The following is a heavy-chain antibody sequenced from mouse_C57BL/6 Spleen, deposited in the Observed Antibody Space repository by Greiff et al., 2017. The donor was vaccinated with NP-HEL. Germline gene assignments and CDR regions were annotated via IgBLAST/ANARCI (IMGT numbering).Heavy chain of an antibody. Sequence: QVHVKQSGAELAKPGASVKLSCKASGYTFTSYWMHWVKQRPGQGLEWIGYINPSSGYTKYNQKFKDKATLTADKSSSTAYMQLSSLTYEDSAVYYCARPSYYYGSSPHYAMDYWGQGTSVTVSS. D-gene: IGHD1-1*01. J-gene: IGHJ4*01. CDR3: ARPSYYYGSSPHYAMDY. CDR1: GYTFTSYW. CDR2: INPSSGYT. V-gene: IGHV1-7*01.